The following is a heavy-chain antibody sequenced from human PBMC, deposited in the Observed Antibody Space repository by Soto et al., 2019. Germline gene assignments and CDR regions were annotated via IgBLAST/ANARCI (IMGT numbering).Heavy chain of an antibody. CDR3: ARSYCIYSSGSPLLIGW. V-gene: IGHV1-8*01. CDR2: MNPKTGNT. J-gene: IGHJ4*02. D-gene: IGHD6-19*01. Sequence: ASVKVSCKTSGYTFISYNINWVRQAPGQGLEWLGWMNPKTGNTGYVQKFQGRITMTGNASISTAYMELNSLRSEDTAVYYCARSYCIYSSGSPLLIGWWGQGTLVTVSS. CDR1: GYTFISYN.